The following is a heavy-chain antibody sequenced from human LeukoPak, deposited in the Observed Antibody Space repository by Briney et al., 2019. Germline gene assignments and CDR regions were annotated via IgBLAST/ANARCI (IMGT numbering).Heavy chain of an antibody. CDR1: GFSLSNYR. CDR3: VRSLRSADF. Sequence: PGGSLRLSCAASGFSLSNYRMHWVRQAPGKGLMWVSQISPDGSQTFYADSVKGRFTISRDNAKNTLFLQMDSLRAKDTALYYCVRSLRSADFWGQGTLVTVSS. CDR2: ISPDGSQT. V-gene: IGHV3-74*01. J-gene: IGHJ4*02.